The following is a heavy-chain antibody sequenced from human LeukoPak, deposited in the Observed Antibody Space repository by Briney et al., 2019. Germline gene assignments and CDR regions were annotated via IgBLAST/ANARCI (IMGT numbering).Heavy chain of an antibody. CDR1: GGSISSYY. CDR2: IYYSGST. V-gene: IGHV4-59*08. CDR3: GRIDWVFDY. D-gene: IGHD3-9*01. Sequence: SETLSLTCTVSGGSISSYYWSWIRQPPGKGLEWIGYIYYSGSTNYNPPLKSRVTISVDTSKNQFSLTLTSVTAADTAIYYCGRIDWVFDYWGQGALVTVSS. J-gene: IGHJ4*02.